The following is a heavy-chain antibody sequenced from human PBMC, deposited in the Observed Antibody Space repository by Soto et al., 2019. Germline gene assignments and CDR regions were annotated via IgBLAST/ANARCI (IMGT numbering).Heavy chain of an antibody. CDR3: AHRPGGSSSYYFDY. CDR1: GFSLSTSGVS. V-gene: IGHV2-5*02. CDR2: IYWDDDK. D-gene: IGHD6-6*01. J-gene: IGHJ4*02. Sequence: QITLKESGPTLVKPTQTLTLTCTFSGFSLSTSGVSVGWIRQPPGKALEWLALIYWDDDKRYSPSLKSRPTITKDTSKNQVVLTMTNMDPVDTATYYCAHRPGGSSSYYFDYWGQGTLVTVSS.